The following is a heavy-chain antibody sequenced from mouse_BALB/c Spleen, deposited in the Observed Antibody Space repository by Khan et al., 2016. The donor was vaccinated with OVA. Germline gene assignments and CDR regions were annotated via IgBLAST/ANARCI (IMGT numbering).Heavy chain of an antibody. CDR2: ISSGGDYT. V-gene: IGHV5-6*01. D-gene: IGHD4-1*01. J-gene: IGHJ2*01. CDR1: GFIFSSYS. Sequence: EVELVESGGDLVKPGGSLKLSCAASGFIFSSYSMSWVRQTPDKRLEWVATISSGGDYTYYPDSVKGRFTISRDDAKNTLYLQMSSLKSEDTAMYYCASHLTGSFAYWGQGTTLTVSS. CDR3: ASHLTGSFAY.